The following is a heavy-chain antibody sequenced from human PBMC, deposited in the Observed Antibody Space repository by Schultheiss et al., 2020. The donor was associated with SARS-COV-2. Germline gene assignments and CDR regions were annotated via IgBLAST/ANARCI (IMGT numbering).Heavy chain of an antibody. CDR2: ISYDGSYK. CDR3: ARDQRDAFDI. Sequence: GGSLRLSCAASGFTFSNYPMYWVRQAPGKGLEWVAVISYDGSYKKYADSVEGRFTISRDNSKNTLYLQMNSLRAEDTAVYYCARDQRDAFDIWGQGTMVTVSS. J-gene: IGHJ3*02. V-gene: IGHV3-30*01. CDR1: GFTFSNYP.